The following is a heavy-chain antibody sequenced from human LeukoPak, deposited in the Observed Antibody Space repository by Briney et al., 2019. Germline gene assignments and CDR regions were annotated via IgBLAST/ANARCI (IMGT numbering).Heavy chain of an antibody. Sequence: SETLSLTCTVSGGSISSGGYYWSWIRQHPGKGLEWIGYLYYSGSTYYNPSLKSRVTISVDTSKNQFSLKLSSVTAADTAVYYCARARGYSSGSEAWFDPWGQGTLVTVSS. CDR3: ARARGYSSGSEAWFDP. V-gene: IGHV4-31*03. CDR2: LYYSGST. D-gene: IGHD5-18*01. J-gene: IGHJ5*02. CDR1: GGSISSGGYY.